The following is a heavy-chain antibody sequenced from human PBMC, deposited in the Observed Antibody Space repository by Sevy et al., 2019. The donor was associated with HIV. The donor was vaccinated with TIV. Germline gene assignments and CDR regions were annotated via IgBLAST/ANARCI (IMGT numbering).Heavy chain of an antibody. CDR3: ARSSIPAAPSGWFDP. D-gene: IGHD2-2*01. Sequence: SETLSLTCTVSGGSISSYYWSRIRQPPGKGLEWIGYIYYSGSTNYNPSLKSRVTISVDTSKNQFSLKLSSVTAADTAVYYCARSSIPAAPSGWFDPWGQGTLVTVSS. V-gene: IGHV4-59*01. CDR2: IYYSGST. CDR1: GGSISSYY. J-gene: IGHJ5*02.